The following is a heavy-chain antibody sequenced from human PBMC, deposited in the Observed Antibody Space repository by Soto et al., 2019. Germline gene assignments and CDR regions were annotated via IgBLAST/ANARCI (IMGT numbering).Heavy chain of an antibody. Sequence: QGQLVQSGAEVKEPGSSVKVSCKASGGTFSTYTISWVRQAPGQGLEWMGRIIPILGIANYAQKFQGRVTITADKSTSTAYMELSSLRSEDTAVYYCASRSTVVGAATEAFDYWGQGTLVTVSS. D-gene: IGHD2-15*01. CDR1: GGTFSTYT. V-gene: IGHV1-69*02. J-gene: IGHJ4*02. CDR3: ASRSTVVGAATEAFDY. CDR2: IIPILGIA.